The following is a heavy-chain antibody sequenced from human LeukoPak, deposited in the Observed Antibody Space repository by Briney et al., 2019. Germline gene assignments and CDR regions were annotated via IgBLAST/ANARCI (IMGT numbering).Heavy chain of an antibody. CDR3: ARQRGTYGYSDY. CDR1: GASISSYY. CDR2: IYYGGST. J-gene: IGHJ4*02. V-gene: IGHV4-39*01. D-gene: IGHD4-17*01. Sequence: SETLSLTCTVSGASISSYYWGWIRQPPGKGLEWIGSIYYGGSTYYNPSLKSRVTISVDTSKNQFSLKLTSVTAADTAAYYCARQRGTYGYSDYWGQGTLVIVSS.